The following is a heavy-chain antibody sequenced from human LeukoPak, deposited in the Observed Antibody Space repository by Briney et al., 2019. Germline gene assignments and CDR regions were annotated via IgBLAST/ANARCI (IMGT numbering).Heavy chain of an antibody. CDR3: ARRGISQGYYMDV. D-gene: IGHD6-13*01. CDR2: INHSGST. CDR1: GGSFSGYY. Sequence: SETLPLTCAVYGGSFSGYYWSWIRQPPGKGLEWIGEINHSGSTYYNPSLKSRVTISVDTSKNQFSLKLSSVTAADTAVYYCARRGISQGYYMDVWGKGTTVTISS. V-gene: IGHV4-34*01. J-gene: IGHJ6*03.